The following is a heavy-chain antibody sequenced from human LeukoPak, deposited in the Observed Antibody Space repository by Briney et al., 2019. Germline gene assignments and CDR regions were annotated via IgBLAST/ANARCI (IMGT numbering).Heavy chain of an antibody. D-gene: IGHD6-6*01. CDR3: ARDLRLVVHPRGNFDY. CDR2: INPNSGGT. Sequence: ASVKVSCKAPGYTFTGYYMHWVRQAPGQGLEWMGWINPNSGGTNYAQKFQGRVTMTRDTSISTAYMELSRLRSDDTAVYYCARDLRLVVHPRGNFDYWGQGTLVTVSS. J-gene: IGHJ4*02. CDR1: GYTFTGYY. V-gene: IGHV1-2*02.